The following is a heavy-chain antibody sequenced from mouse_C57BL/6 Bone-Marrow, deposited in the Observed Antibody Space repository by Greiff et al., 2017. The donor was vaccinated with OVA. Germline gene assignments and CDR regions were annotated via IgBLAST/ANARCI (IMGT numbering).Heavy chain of an antibody. J-gene: IGHJ3*01. CDR1: GYSFTGYY. CDR3: ASPPLTTVVAPEFAY. D-gene: IGHD1-1*01. Sequence: EVQLQQSGPELVKPGASVKISCKASGYSFTGYYMNWVKQSPEKSLEWIGEINPSTGGTTYNQKFKAKATLTVDKSSSTAYMQLKSLTSEDSAVYYCASPPLTTVVAPEFAYWGQGTLVTVSA. CDR2: INPSTGGT. V-gene: IGHV1-42*01.